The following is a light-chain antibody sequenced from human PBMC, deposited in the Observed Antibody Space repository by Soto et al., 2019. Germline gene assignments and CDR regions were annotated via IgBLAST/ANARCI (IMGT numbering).Light chain of an antibody. CDR3: QSYDSSLSVV. V-gene: IGLV1-40*01. CDR2: GNS. J-gene: IGLJ2*01. Sequence: QSVLTQPPSVSGALGQRVTISCTGSSSNIGAGYGVHWYQQLPGTAPKLLIYGNSNRPSGVPDRFSGSKSGTSASLAITGLQAEDEADYYCQSYDSSLSVVFGGGTKLTVL. CDR1: SSNIGAGYG.